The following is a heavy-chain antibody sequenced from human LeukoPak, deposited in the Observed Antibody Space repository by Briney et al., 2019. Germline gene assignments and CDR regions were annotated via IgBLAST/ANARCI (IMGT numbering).Heavy chain of an antibody. CDR3: ATSMVRGVISALVY. J-gene: IGHJ4*02. D-gene: IGHD3-10*01. CDR1: GYTLTELS. Sequence: ASVKVSCKVSGYTLTELSMHWVRQAPGKGLEWLGGFDPEDGETIYAQKFQGRVTMTEDTSTDTAYMELSSLRSEDTVVYYCATSMVRGVISALVYWGQGTLVTVSS. CDR2: FDPEDGET. V-gene: IGHV1-24*01.